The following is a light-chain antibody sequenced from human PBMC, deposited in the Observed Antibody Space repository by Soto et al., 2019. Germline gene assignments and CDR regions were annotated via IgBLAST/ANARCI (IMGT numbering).Light chain of an antibody. J-gene: IGLJ2*01. Sequence: NFMLTQPHSVSESPGKTVTISCTRSSGSFASNYVQWYQQRPGSAPTAVIYEDKQRPSGVPDRFSGSIDSSSNSASLTISGLKTEDEADYYCQSYASNNHVIFGGGTKLTVL. CDR3: QSYASNNHVI. V-gene: IGLV6-57*04. CDR2: EDK. CDR1: SGSFASNY.